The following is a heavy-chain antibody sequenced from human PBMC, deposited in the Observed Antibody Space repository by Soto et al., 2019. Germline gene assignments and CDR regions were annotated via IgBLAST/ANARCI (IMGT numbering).Heavy chain of an antibody. V-gene: IGHV5-51*01. CDR3: ARHGIAARDYYYYGMDV. CDR2: IYPGDSDT. CDR1: GYSFTSYW. J-gene: IGHJ6*02. Sequence: PGESLKISCKGSGYSFTSYWIGWVRQMPGKGLEWMGIIYPGDSDTRYSPSFQGQVTISADKSISTAYLQWGSLKASDTAMYYCARHGIAARDYYYYGMDVWGQGTTVTVSS. D-gene: IGHD6-6*01.